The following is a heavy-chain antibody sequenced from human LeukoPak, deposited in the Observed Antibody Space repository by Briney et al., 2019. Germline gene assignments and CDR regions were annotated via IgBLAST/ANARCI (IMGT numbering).Heavy chain of an antibody. Sequence: GGSLRLSCAASGFTFDDYGMSWVRQAPGKGLEWVSGINWNGGSTGYADSVRGRFTISRDNAKNSLYLQMNSLRAEDTALYYCARSAQAYYDFWSGYWVPYYMDVWGKGTTVTVSS. CDR3: ARSAQAYYDFWSGYWVPYYMDV. D-gene: IGHD3-3*01. CDR2: INWNGGST. J-gene: IGHJ6*03. V-gene: IGHV3-20*04. CDR1: GFTFDDYG.